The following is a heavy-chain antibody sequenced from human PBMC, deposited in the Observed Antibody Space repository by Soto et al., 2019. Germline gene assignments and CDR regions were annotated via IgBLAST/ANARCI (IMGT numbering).Heavy chain of an antibody. J-gene: IGHJ5*02. V-gene: IGHV2-26*01. CDR1: GLSITDSEMG. CDR3: ARRHLAVAVSPWFDP. CDR2: IDSSGEK. D-gene: IGHD6-19*01. Sequence: QVTLKESGPVLVKPTETLTLRCTVSGLSITDSEMGVSWIRQPPGQPLEWLAHIDSSGEKSYRTFLKGRLAISKDTSKRQIVLTMTNMDPADTATYYCARRHLAVAVSPWFDPWGQGVPVTVSS.